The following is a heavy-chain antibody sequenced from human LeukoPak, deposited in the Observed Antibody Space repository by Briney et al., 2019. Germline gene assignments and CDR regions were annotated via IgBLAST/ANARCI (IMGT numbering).Heavy chain of an antibody. Sequence: GGSLRLSCVASGFTFSSYWMHWVRQVPGKGLVWVSRINGDGSNIVYADSVKGRFTISRDNAKNTLYLQMNSLRAEDTAVYFSAREWLYIGSYIDYWGQGNLVTVPS. CDR3: AREWLYIGSYIDY. V-gene: IGHV3-74*01. D-gene: IGHD1-26*01. J-gene: IGHJ4*02. CDR2: INGDGSNI. CDR1: GFTFSSYW.